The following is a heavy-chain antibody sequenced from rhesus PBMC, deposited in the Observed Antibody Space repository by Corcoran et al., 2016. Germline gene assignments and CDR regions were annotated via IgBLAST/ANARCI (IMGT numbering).Heavy chain of an antibody. V-gene: IGHV4S2*01. CDR2: ISGSGTTT. Sequence: QGQLQESGPGLVTPSETLSLTCAVSGASVSGTYWTWLRQAPGKGLEWIGRISGSGTTTDYNPSLKSRVAISMDTSRNQISLKLDSVTAADTAIYYCARAGIATDFDFWGQGLLVTVSS. CDR1: GASVSGTY. J-gene: IGHJ4*01. D-gene: IGHD5-36*01. CDR3: ARAGIATDFDF.